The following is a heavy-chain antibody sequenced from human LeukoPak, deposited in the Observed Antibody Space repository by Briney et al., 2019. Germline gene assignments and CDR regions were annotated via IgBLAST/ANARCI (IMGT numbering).Heavy chain of an antibody. CDR1: GLTFCLYS. J-gene: IGHJ6*02. CDR2: ISCSSSYI. D-gene: IGHD1-26*01. CDR3: ARDPAARSGNYSYHGMDV. V-gene: IGHV3-21*01. Sequence: PGGSLTLSCAVSGLTFCLYSMHGLRQAPGRGLEWVTYISCSSSYIYYADSVKGRVNISRANARNSVYLQMNSLRAEDRAVYYCARDPAARSGNYSYHGMDVWGLGTTVTVSS.